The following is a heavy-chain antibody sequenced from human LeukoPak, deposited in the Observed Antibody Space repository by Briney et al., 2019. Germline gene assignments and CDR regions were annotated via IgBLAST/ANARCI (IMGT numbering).Heavy chain of an antibody. J-gene: IGHJ4*02. CDR1: GFTFNSYS. V-gene: IGHV3-23*01. D-gene: IGHD1-1*01. CDR3: AKVRTGHYFDY. Sequence: TGGSLRLSCAASGFTFNSYSMNWVRQAPGKGLEWVSSISGTGGSTYYADSVKGRFTISRDNSNNTLFLQMNSLRAEDTAVYYCAKVRTGHYFDYWGQGTLVTVSS. CDR2: ISGTGGST.